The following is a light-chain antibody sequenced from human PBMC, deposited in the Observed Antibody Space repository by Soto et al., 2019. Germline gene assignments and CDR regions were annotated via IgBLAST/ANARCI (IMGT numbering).Light chain of an antibody. Sequence: EIVLTQSPATLSLSPGERATLSCRASQSVSSYLAWYHQKPGQAPRLLIYDASNRATGIPARFSGSGSGTAFTLTISSLEPEDFAVYYCQQRSNWLYTFGQGTKLEIK. CDR2: DAS. CDR3: QQRSNWLYT. CDR1: QSVSSY. V-gene: IGKV3-11*01. J-gene: IGKJ2*01.